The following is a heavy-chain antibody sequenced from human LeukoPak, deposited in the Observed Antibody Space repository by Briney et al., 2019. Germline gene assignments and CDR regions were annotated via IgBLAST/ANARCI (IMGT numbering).Heavy chain of an antibody. D-gene: IGHD6-19*01. J-gene: IGHJ4*02. V-gene: IGHV4-34*01. CDR2: INHSGST. CDR1: GGSFSGYY. CDR3: ARTRDGGWFDY. Sequence: KPSETLSLTCAVYGGSFSGYYWSWIRQPPGKGLEWIGEINHSGSTNYNPSLKSRVTISVDTSKNQFSLKLSSVTAADTAVYYCARTRDGGWFDYWGQGTLVTVSS.